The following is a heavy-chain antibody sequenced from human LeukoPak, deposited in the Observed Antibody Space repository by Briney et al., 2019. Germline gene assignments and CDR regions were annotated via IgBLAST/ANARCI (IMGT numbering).Heavy chain of an antibody. CDR3: AREGGSIAARPYYYYYMDV. D-gene: IGHD6-6*01. CDR1: GYTFTGYY. Sequence: ASVKVSCKASGYTFTGYYMHWVRQAPGQGLEWMGWINPNSGGTNYAQKFQGRVTMTRDMSISTAYMELSRLRSDDTAVYYCAREGGSIAARPYYYYYMDVWGKGTTVTVSS. V-gene: IGHV1-2*02. CDR2: INPNSGGT. J-gene: IGHJ6*03.